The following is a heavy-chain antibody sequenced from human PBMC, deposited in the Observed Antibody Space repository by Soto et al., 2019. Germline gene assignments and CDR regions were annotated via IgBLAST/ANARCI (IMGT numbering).Heavy chain of an antibody. CDR2: IIPIFGTA. CDR3: ARAPVLYAGGGYSYGMDV. V-gene: IGHV1-69*13. J-gene: IGHJ6*02. Sequence: SVKVSCKASGGTFSSYAISWVRQAPGQGLEWMGGIIPIFGTANYAQKFQGRVTITADESTSTAYMELSSLRSEDTAVYYCARAPVLYAGGGYSYGMDVWGQGTTVTVSS. CDR1: GGTFSSYA. D-gene: IGHD3-10*01.